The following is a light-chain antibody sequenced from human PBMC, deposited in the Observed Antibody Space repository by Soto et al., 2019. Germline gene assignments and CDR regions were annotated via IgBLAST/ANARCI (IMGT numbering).Light chain of an antibody. V-gene: IGLV1-40*01. CDR3: QSYDSSLSALWV. J-gene: IGLJ1*01. CDR2: GNS. CDR1: SSNIGAGYD. Sequence: QSVLTQPPSVSGAPGQRVTISCTGCSSNIGAGYDVHWYQQLPGTAPKLLIYGNSNRPSGVPDRFSGSKSGTSASLAITGLQAEDEADYYCQSYDSSLSALWVFGTGTKLTVL.